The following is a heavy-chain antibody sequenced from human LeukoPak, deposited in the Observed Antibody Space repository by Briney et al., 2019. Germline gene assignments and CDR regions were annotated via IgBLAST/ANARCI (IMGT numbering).Heavy chain of an antibody. J-gene: IGHJ6*02. V-gene: IGHV3-48*01. CDR3: ARAQYSSSWYSDYYYYYGMDV. CDR1: GFTFSSYS. Sequence: PGGSLRLSCAVSGFTFSSYSMNWVRQAPGKGLEWVSYSSSSSSTIYYADSVKGRFTISRDNAKNPLYLQMNSLRAEDTAVYYCARAQYSSSWYSDYYYYYGMDVWGQGTTVTVSS. D-gene: IGHD6-13*01. CDR2: SSSSSSTI.